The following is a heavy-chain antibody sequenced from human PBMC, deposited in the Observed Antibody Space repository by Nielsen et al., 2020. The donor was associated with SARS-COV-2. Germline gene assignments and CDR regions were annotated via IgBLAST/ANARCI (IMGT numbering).Heavy chain of an antibody. D-gene: IGHD6-19*01. V-gene: IGHV4-59*04. Sequence: SETLSLTCTVSGGSISSYYWSWIRQPPGKGLERIGYIYYSGSTYYNPSLKSRVTISVDTSKNQFSLKLSSVTAADTAVYYCARDSSGWYALTTYYYYGMDVWGQGTTVTVSS. CDR2: IYYSGST. CDR1: GGSISSYY. J-gene: IGHJ6*02. CDR3: ARDSSGWYALTTYYYYGMDV.